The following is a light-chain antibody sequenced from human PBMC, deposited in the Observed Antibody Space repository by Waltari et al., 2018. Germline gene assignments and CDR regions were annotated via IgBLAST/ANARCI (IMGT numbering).Light chain of an antibody. CDR3: SSYAGSNNYV. CDR1: SSDIGSYNY. J-gene: IGLJ1*01. V-gene: IGLV2-8*01. Sequence: QSALTQPPSASGSPGQSVTISCTGTSSDIGSYNYVSWYQQYPGKAPKFLIYEVTKRPTGVPDRFPGSKSGNTASLTVSGLQAEDEADYYCSSYAGSNNYVFGTGTKVTVL. CDR2: EVT.